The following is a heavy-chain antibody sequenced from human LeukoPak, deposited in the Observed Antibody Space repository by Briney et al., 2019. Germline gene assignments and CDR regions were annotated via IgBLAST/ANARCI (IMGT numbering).Heavy chain of an antibody. CDR3: ASTTVVTLSVGY. Sequence: SETLSLTCTVSGGSISSSSYYWGWIRQPPGKGLEWIGSIYYSGSTYYNPSLKSRVTISVDTSKNQFSLKLSSVTAADTAVYYCASTTVVTLSVGYWGQGTLVTVSS. D-gene: IGHD4-23*01. J-gene: IGHJ4*02. CDR1: GGSISSSSYY. CDR2: IYYSGST. V-gene: IGHV4-39*07.